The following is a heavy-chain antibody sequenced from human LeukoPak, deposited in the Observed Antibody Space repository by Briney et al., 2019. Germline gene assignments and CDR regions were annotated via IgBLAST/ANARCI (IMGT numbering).Heavy chain of an antibody. Sequence: GGSLRLTCAASGITVSTNYMNWVRQAPGKGLEWVSAISGSGGSTYYADSVKGRFTISRDNSKNTLYLQMNSLRAEDTAVYYCAKDHVTPSTVNPFDYWGQGTLVTVSS. D-gene: IGHD4-17*01. J-gene: IGHJ4*02. CDR2: ISGSGGST. V-gene: IGHV3-23*01. CDR3: AKDHVTPSTVNPFDY. CDR1: GITVSTNY.